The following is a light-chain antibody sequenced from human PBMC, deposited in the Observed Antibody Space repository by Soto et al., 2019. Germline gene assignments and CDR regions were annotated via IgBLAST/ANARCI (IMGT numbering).Light chain of an antibody. CDR2: EIS. V-gene: IGLV2-8*01. J-gene: IGLJ2*01. CDR3: YSYAGRTVV. CDR1: SSDVGGYNY. Sequence: QSALTQPPSASGCPGQSVTISCSGTSSDVGGYNYVSWYQQHPGKAPKLMIYEISKRPSGVPDRFSGSKSGNTASLTVSGLQAEDEADYYCYSYAGRTVVFGGGTKVTVL.